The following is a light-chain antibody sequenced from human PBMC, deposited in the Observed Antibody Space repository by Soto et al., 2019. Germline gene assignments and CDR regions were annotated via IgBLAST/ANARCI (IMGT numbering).Light chain of an antibody. V-gene: IGKV3D-15*01. CDR1: QRISSN. J-gene: IGKJ2*01. CDR2: GAS. Sequence: EIVLTQSPATLSVSPGERATLSCRASQRISSNLAWYQQKPGQAPRLLIYGASTRATGIPARFSGSGSETEITLTISSLQSEDFAVYYCQQYNNWPPYTFGQGTKLEIK. CDR3: QQYNNWPPYT.